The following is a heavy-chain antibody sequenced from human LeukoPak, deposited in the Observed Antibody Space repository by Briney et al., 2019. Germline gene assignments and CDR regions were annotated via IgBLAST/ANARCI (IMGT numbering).Heavy chain of an antibody. CDR3: AGDSWSIAARPTSYYYYMDV. V-gene: IGHV1-69*13. J-gene: IGHJ6*03. D-gene: IGHD6-6*01. CDR2: IIPVFGTT. Sequence: SVKVSCKASGGTFSSHAISWVRQAPGQGLEWMGGIIPVFGTTNYAQKFQGRVTITADESTSSAYMELSSLRSEDTAVYYCAGDSWSIAARPTSYYYYMDVWGKGTTVTVSS. CDR1: GGTFSSHA.